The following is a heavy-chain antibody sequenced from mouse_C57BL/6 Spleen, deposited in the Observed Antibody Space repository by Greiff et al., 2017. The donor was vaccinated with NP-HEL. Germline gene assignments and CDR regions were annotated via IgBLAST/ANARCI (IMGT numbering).Heavy chain of an antibody. J-gene: IGHJ4*01. CDR2: ISSGSSTI. Sequence: EVKLMESGGGLVKPGGSLKLSCAASGFTFSDYGMHWVRQAPEKGLEWVAYISSGSSTIYYADTVKGRFTISRDNAKNTLFLQMTSLRSEDTAMYYCATLYYYGSSYYAMDYWGQGTSVTVSS. CDR3: ATLYYYGSSYYAMDY. CDR1: GFTFSDYG. D-gene: IGHD1-1*01. V-gene: IGHV5-17*01.